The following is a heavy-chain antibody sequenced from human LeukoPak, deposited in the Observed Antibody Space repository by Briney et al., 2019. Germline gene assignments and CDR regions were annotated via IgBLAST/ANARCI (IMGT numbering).Heavy chain of an antibody. CDR2: IKQGGSEK. Sequence: GGPLRLSCAASAFTFRIYWMSWVRQAPGKGLEWVANIKQGGSEKYYVVSGKGRFTISRDNAKKSLYLQMNSLRAEDTAVYYCARDGSPFDSWGQGTLVSVSS. D-gene: IGHD1-26*01. CDR1: AFTFRIYW. CDR3: ARDGSPFDS. V-gene: IGHV3-7*01. J-gene: IGHJ4*02.